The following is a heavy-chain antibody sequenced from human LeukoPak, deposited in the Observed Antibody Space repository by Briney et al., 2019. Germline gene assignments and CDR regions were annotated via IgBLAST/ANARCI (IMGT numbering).Heavy chain of an antibody. CDR2: MYYNGDT. D-gene: IGHD3-22*01. V-gene: IGHV4-39*07. J-gene: IGHJ4*02. Sequence: SETLSLTCTVSGGSISSSSYYWGWIRQPPGKGLEWIGTMYYNGDTYYNPSLKSRVTISVDTSKNQFSLKLGSVTAADTAVYYCARRRTITMIVVVINSRYYFDYWGQGTLVTVSS. CDR3: ARRRTITMIVVVINSRYYFDY. CDR1: GGSISSSSYY.